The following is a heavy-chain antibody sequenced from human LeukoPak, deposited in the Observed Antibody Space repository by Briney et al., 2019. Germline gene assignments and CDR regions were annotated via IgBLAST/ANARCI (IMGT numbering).Heavy chain of an antibody. CDR1: GFNFSNYG. Sequence: PGGSLRLSCAASGFNFSNYGMHWVRQAPGKGLEWVAVISYDEAGEFYADSVKGRFTISRDNSMHTVSLQMSSLRAEDTAVYYCAKGVRAMIVVGDAFDIWGQGTMVTVSS. V-gene: IGHV3-30*18. CDR2: ISYDEAGE. CDR3: AKGVRAMIVVGDAFDI. J-gene: IGHJ3*02. D-gene: IGHD3-22*01.